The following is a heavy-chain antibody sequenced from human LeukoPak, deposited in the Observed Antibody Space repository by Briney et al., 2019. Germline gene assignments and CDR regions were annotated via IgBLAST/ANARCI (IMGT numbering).Heavy chain of an antibody. D-gene: IGHD5-18*01. V-gene: IGHV3-21*01. CDR1: GFTFSSYS. Sequence: PGGSLRLSCAASGFTFSSYSMNWVRQAPGKGLEWVSSISSSSSYIYYADSVKGRFTISRDNAKNSLYLQMNSLRAEDTAVYYCARDLGDTAMVTDYWGQGTLVTVSS. CDR2: ISSSSSYI. CDR3: ARDLGDTAMVTDY. J-gene: IGHJ4*02.